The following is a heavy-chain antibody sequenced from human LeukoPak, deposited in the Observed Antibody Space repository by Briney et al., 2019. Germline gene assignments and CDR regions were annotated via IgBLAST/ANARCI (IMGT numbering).Heavy chain of an antibody. J-gene: IGHJ4*02. V-gene: IGHV3-30*18. CDR2: ISYDGSNK. CDR3: AKVPVYYGSGSYFDY. CDR1: GFTFSSYG. D-gene: IGHD3-10*01. Sequence: GGSLRLSCAASGFTFSSYGMHWVRQAPGKGLEWVAVISYDGSNKYYADSVKGRFTISRDNSKNTLYLQMNSLRAEDTAVYYCAKVPVYYGSGSYFDYWGQGTLSPSPQ.